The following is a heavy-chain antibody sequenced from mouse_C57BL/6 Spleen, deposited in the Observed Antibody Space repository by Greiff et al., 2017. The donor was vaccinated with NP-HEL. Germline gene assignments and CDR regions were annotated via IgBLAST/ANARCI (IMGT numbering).Heavy chain of an antibody. Sequence: QVQLQQSGAELVRPGTSVKVSCKASGYAFTNYLIEWVKQRPGQGLEWIGVINPGSGGTNYNEKFKGKATLTADKSPSTAYMQLSSLTSEDSAVYFCARGVYYGSSYAMDYWGQGTSVTVSS. J-gene: IGHJ4*01. V-gene: IGHV1-54*01. CDR1: GYAFTNYL. CDR3: ARGVYYGSSYAMDY. CDR2: INPGSGGT. D-gene: IGHD1-1*01.